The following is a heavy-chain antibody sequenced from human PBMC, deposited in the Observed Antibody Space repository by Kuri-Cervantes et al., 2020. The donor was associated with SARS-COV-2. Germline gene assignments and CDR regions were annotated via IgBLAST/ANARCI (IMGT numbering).Heavy chain of an antibody. D-gene: IGHD4-11*01. V-gene: IGHV3-30-3*01. CDR3: AKDQGMGPKGTVDY. CDR1: GFTFSSYA. CDR2: ISYDGGNK. Sequence: GESLKISCAASGFTFSSYAMHWVRQAPGKGLEWVAVISYDGGNKYYADSVKGRFTISRDNSKNTLYLQMNSLRAEDTAVYYCAKDQGMGPKGTVDYWGQGTLVTVSS. J-gene: IGHJ4*02.